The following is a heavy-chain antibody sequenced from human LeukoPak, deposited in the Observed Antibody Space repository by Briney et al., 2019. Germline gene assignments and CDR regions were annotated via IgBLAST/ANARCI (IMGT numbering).Heavy chain of an antibody. D-gene: IGHD2-2*01. V-gene: IGHV1-2*02. Sequence: GASVKVSCKASGYIFTGYYMHWVRQAPGHGLEWMGWINPNSGGTNYAQKFQGRVTMTRDTSISTAYMELSRLRSDDTAVYYCARDLWQVVVVPAAIEFDYWGQGTLVTVSS. CDR1: GYIFTGYY. J-gene: IGHJ4*02. CDR2: INPNSGGT. CDR3: ARDLWQVVVVPAAIEFDY.